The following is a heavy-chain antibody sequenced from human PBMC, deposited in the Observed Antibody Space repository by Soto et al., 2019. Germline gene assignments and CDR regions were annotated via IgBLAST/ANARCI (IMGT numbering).Heavy chain of an antibody. D-gene: IGHD6-6*01. CDR2: ISSSGSTI. V-gene: IGHV3-48*03. CDR1: GFTFSSYE. J-gene: IGHJ6*02. CDR3: ARGEAARTFYYYYGMDV. Sequence: PGGSLRLSCAASGFTFSSYEMNWVRQAPGKGLEWVSYISSSGSTIYYADSVKGRFTISRDNAKNSLYLQMNSLRAEDTAVYYCARGEAARTFYYYYGMDVWGQGTTVTVSS.